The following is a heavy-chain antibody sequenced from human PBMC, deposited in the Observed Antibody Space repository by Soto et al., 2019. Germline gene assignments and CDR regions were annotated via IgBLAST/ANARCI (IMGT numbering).Heavy chain of an antibody. V-gene: IGHV3-21*01. Sequence: EVQLVESGEGLVKPGGSLRLSYAASGFTFSSYSMNWVRQAPGKGLEWVSSISSSSSYIYYADSVKGRFTISRDNAKNSLYLQMNSLRAEDTAVYYCARDINSGYDSYYYYGMDVWGQGTTVTVSS. J-gene: IGHJ6*02. D-gene: IGHD5-12*01. CDR3: ARDINSGYDSYYYYGMDV. CDR2: ISSSSSYI. CDR1: GFTFSSYS.